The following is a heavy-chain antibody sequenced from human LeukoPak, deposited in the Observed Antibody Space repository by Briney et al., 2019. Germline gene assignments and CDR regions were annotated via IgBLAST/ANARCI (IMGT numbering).Heavy chain of an antibody. D-gene: IGHD4-23*01. V-gene: IGHV1-69*13. CDR3: ARISGGNSIGYFDY. Sequence: SVKVSCKASVGTFSSYAISWVRQAPGKGLEWMGGIIPIFGTANYAQKFQGRVTITADESTSTAYMELSSLRSEDTAVYYCARISGGNSIGYFDYWGQGTLVTVSS. J-gene: IGHJ4*02. CDR1: VGTFSSYA. CDR2: IIPIFGTA.